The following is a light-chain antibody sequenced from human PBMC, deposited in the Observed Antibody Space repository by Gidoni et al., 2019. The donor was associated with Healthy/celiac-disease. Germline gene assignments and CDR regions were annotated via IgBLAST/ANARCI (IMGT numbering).Light chain of an antibody. CDR2: GAS. J-gene: IGKJ1*01. CDR3: QQYNNWSRT. CDR1: QSVSSN. Sequence: EIVMTQSPATLSVSPGERATLSCRASQSVSSNLAWYQQKLGQAPRLLIYGASTRAPGIPDRFSGSGSGTEFTLTISSLQSEDFAVYYCQQYNNWSRTFGQGTKVEIK. V-gene: IGKV3-15*01.